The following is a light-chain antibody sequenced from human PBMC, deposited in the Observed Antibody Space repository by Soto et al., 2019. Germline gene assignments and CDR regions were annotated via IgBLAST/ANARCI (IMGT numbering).Light chain of an antibody. J-gene: IGLJ1*01. V-gene: IGLV4-69*01. Sequence: QLVLTQSPSASASLGASVKLTCTLSSGHSSYAIAWHQQQLEKGPRYLMKLNSDGSHSKGDGIPDRFSGSSSGAERCLTISSLQSEDEADYYCQTWGTGIQVFGTGTKVTVL. CDR2: LNSDGSH. CDR1: SGHSSYA. CDR3: QTWGTGIQV.